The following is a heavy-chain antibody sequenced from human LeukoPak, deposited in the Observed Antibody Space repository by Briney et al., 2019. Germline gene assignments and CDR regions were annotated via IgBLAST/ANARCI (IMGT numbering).Heavy chain of an antibody. V-gene: IGHV3-7*01. CDR2: IRQDGGEK. CDR3: ARDGTADGLYFEL. Sequence: GGSLRLSCAVSGFTFTDYWMNWVRQAPGKGLEWVASIRQDGGEKSYVDSVKGRFTISRDNTKNSLYLQINSLRAEDTAVYYCARDGTADGLYFELWGQGTMVTVSS. J-gene: IGHJ4*01. D-gene: IGHD6-13*01. CDR1: GFTFTDYW.